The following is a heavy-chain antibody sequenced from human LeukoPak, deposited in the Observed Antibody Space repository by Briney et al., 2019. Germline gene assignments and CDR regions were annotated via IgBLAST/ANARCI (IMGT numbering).Heavy chain of an antibody. CDR1: GYSFTRYW. CDR3: ARLGGSDYYDSSGYYSLDY. J-gene: IGHJ4*02. V-gene: IGHV5-51*01. CDR2: IYPSDSDT. D-gene: IGHD3-22*01. Sequence: AGESLKISCKGSGYSFTRYWIGWVRQMPGKGLEWMGIIYPSDSDTRYSPSFQGQVIISADKSISTAYLQWSSLKASDTAMYYCARLGGSDYYDSSGYYSLDYWGQGTLVTVSS.